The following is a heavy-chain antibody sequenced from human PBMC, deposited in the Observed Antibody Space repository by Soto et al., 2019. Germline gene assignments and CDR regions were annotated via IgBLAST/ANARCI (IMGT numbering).Heavy chain of an antibody. Sequence: ASVKVSCKASGYTFTSYGISWVRQAPGQGLEWMGWISAYNGNTNYAQKLQGRVTMTTDTSTSTAYMELRSLRSDDTAVYYCARDLLSSGWYLYWFDPWGQGTLVTVSS. CDR1: GYTFTSYG. CDR3: ARDLLSSGWYLYWFDP. CDR2: ISAYNGNT. D-gene: IGHD6-19*01. J-gene: IGHJ5*02. V-gene: IGHV1-18*01.